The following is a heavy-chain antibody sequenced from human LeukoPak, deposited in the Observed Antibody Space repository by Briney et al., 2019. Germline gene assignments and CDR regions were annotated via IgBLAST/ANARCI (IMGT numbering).Heavy chain of an antibody. J-gene: IGHJ4*02. CDR2: ITKTSTSM. CDR3: ARGYDSGYYPPHLDY. V-gene: IGHV3-48*02. D-gene: IGHD3-22*01. Sequence: PGGSLRLSCLASGFIFSNFRMDWVRQAPGKGLEWVSYITKTSTSMYYADSVKGRFTISRDNGKNSLFLQMNSLRDADTAVYYCARGYDSGYYPPHLDYWGQGTLVTVSS. CDR1: GFIFSNFR.